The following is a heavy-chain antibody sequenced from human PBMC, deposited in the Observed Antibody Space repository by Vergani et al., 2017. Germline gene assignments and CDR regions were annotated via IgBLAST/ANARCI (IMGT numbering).Heavy chain of an antibody. CDR1: GGSITSSSHY. CDR2: IYHSGGA. V-gene: IGHV4-39*01. D-gene: IGHD3-9*01. CDR3: ARTESFILRYFHGAL. Sequence: QLHLQESGPGLVKPSETLSLTCTVSGGSITSSSHYWGWIRQPPGKGLEWIGNIYHSGGAYYNPSLKGRVTISVDTSKNQFSLEVTSVTAADTANYFCARTESFILRYFHGALWGQGTLVTVSS. J-gene: IGHJ4*02.